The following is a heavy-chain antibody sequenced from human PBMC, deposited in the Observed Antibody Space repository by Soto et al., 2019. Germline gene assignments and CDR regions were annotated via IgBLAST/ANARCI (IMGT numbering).Heavy chain of an antibody. Sequence: PSQTLSLTCAISGDSVSSNSAAWNWIRQSPSRGLEWLGRTYYRSKWYNDYAVSVKSRITINPDTSKNQFSLKLSSVTAADTAVYYCASNTYGYLFYDYWGQGALVTVSS. J-gene: IGHJ4*02. D-gene: IGHD5-18*01. CDR3: ASNTYGYLFYDY. V-gene: IGHV6-1*01. CDR1: GDSVSSNSAA. CDR2: TYYRSKWYN.